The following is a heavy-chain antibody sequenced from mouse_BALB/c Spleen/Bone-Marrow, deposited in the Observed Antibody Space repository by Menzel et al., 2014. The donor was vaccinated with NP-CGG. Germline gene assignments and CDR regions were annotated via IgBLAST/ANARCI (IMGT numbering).Heavy chain of an antibody. J-gene: IGHJ1*01. CDR3: ARGRYSGHTNIFDP. D-gene: IGHD1-1*02. V-gene: IGHV5-9*04. CDR1: GVDLSSYT. CDR2: IDGTWV. Sequence: GGGLVTPGTPLTLTCTVSGVDLSSYTIGWVRQAPGKGLEYIGIIDGTWVIYANWAKDRFTISKTSSTTVDLKMTSPTTEDTATYFCARGRYSGHTNIFDPWGPGTLVTVSS.